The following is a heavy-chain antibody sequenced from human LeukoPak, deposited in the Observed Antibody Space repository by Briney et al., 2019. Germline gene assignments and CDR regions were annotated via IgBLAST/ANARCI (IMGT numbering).Heavy chain of an antibody. V-gene: IGHV1-69*13. Sequence: SVKVSCKASGGTFSSYAISWVRQAPGQGLEWMGGIIPIFGTANYAQKFQGRVTITADESTSTAYMELSSLRSEDTAVYYCARGVVGQLWDTYFDYWGQGTLVTVSS. CDR2: IIPIFGTA. CDR1: GGTFSSYA. CDR3: ARGVVGQLWDTYFDY. D-gene: IGHD5-18*01. J-gene: IGHJ4*02.